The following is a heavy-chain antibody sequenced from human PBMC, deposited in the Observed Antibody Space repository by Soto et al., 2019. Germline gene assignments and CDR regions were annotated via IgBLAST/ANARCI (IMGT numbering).Heavy chain of an antibody. CDR2: MSGSGGST. CDR1: GVTFSSYA. Sequence: GGSLRLSCAASGVTFSSYAMSWVRQAPGKGLEWVSAMSGSGGSTYYADSAKGRFTISSDNSKNTLYLQMNSLRAEDTAVYYCGNRAHSSSWSYYFDYWGQGTLVTVSS. J-gene: IGHJ4*02. CDR3: GNRAHSSSWSYYFDY. D-gene: IGHD6-6*01. V-gene: IGHV3-23*01.